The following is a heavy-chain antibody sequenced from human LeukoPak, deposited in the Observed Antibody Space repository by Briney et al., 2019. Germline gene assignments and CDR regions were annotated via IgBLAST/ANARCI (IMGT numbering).Heavy chain of an antibody. D-gene: IGHD2-2*01. J-gene: IGHJ4*02. CDR1: GFTFSSYE. CDR3: AKDYAVGSLGS. CDR2: ISSSGSTI. V-gene: IGHV3-48*03. Sequence: GGSLRLSCAASGFTFSSYEMNWVRQAPGKGLEWVSYISSSGSTIYYADSVRGRFTISRDNSKNTLYLQMNSLRADDTAVYYCAKDYAVGSLGSWGQGTLVTVSS.